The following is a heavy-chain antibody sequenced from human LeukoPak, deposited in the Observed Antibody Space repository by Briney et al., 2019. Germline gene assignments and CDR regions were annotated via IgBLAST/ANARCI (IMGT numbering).Heavy chain of an antibody. Sequence: SETLSLTCAVSGNSISSGYYWGWIRQPPGKGLEWIGSIYHSGSTYYNPSLKSRVTISVDTSKNQFSLKLSSVTAADTAVYYCASHYCSSTSCYNLNWFDPWGQGTLVTVSS. J-gene: IGHJ5*02. CDR1: GNSISSGYY. D-gene: IGHD2-2*02. CDR3: ASHYCSSTSCYNLNWFDP. V-gene: IGHV4-38-2*01. CDR2: IYHSGST.